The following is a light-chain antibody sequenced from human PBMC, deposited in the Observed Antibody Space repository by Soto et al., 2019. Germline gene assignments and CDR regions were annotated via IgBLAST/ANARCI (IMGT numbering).Light chain of an antibody. Sequence: DVQMTQSPSSLSASVGDSVTITCRASQSVFNHLSWFQQRPGKGPKLLIYDASSLHAGVPSRFSGSGYGTDFTLTISTVQPEDSAIYYCHQSSSTPLTFGGETRVELK. CDR2: DAS. CDR1: QSVFNH. V-gene: IGKV1-39*01. J-gene: IGKJ4*01. CDR3: HQSSSTPLT.